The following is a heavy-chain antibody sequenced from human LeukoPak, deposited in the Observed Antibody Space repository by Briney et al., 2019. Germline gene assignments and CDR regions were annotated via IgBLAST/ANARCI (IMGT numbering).Heavy chain of an antibody. Sequence: GGSLRLSCAASGFTFSSYAMSWVRQAPGKGLEWVSAISGSGGSTYYADSVKGRSTISRDNSKNTLYLQMNSLRAEDTAVYYCAKGNTFGGVIVAAPDYWGQGTLVTVSS. V-gene: IGHV3-23*01. CDR2: ISGSGGST. D-gene: IGHD3-16*02. CDR1: GFTFSSYA. J-gene: IGHJ4*02. CDR3: AKGNTFGGVIVAAPDY.